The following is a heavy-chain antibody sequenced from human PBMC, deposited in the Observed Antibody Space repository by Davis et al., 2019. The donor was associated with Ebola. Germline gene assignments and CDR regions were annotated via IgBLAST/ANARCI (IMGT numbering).Heavy chain of an antibody. V-gene: IGHV3-23*01. Sequence: GGSLRLSCTDSVITFSSYAMTWVRQAPGKGLEWVSAISGSGGSTYYADSVKGRFTISRDNSKKTLYLQMNSLRAEDTAVYYCAKGKDCISTSCYVGYYYYGMDVWGQGTTVTVSS. J-gene: IGHJ6*02. CDR1: VITFSSYA. CDR2: ISGSGGST. CDR3: AKGKDCISTSCYVGYYYYGMDV. D-gene: IGHD2-2*01.